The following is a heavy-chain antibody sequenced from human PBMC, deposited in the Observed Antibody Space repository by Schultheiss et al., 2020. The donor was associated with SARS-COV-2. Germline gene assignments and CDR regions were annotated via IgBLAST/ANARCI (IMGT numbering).Heavy chain of an antibody. D-gene: IGHD3-10*01. CDR1: GGSFSGYY. V-gene: IGHV4-34*01. CDR2: INHSGST. J-gene: IGHJ6*02. Sequence: SETLSLTCAVYGGSFSGYYWSWIRQPPGKGLEWIGDINHSGSTNYNPSLKSRVTISVDTSKNQFSLKLSSVTAADTAVYYCARRVVWLWFRDEGMDVWGQGTTVTVSS. CDR3: ARRVVWLWFRDEGMDV.